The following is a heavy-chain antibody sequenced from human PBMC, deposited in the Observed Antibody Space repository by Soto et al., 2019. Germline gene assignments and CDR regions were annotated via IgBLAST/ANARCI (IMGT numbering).Heavy chain of an antibody. D-gene: IGHD6-19*01. CDR2: IYPGDSDT. Sequence: GESLKISCKGSGYSFTSYWIGWVRQMPGKGLEWMGIIYPGDSDTRYSPSFQGQVTISADKSISTAYLQWSSLKASDTAMYYCARQLWAYSSGWREYFQHWGQGTLVTVSS. J-gene: IGHJ1*01. V-gene: IGHV5-51*01. CDR3: ARQLWAYSSGWREYFQH. CDR1: GYSFTSYW.